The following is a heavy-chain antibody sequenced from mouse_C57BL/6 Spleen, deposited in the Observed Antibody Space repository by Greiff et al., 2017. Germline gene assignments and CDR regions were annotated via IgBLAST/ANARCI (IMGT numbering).Heavy chain of an antibody. CDR1: GYTFTSYW. D-gene: IGHD1-1*01. J-gene: IGHJ4*01. CDR2: IDPSDSYT. V-gene: IGHV1-69*01. CDR3: ARSRFITTVVAKSYAMDY. Sequence: QVQLQQPGAELVMPGASVKLSCKASGYTFTSYWMHWVKQRPGQGLEWIGEIDPSDSYTNYNQKFKGKSTLTVDKSSSTAYMQLSSLTSEDSAVYFCARSRFITTVVAKSYAMDYWGQGTSVTVSS.